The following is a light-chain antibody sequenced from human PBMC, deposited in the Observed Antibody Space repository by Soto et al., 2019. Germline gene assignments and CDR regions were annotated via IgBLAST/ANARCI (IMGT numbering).Light chain of an antibody. CDR1: ETISHY. CDR2: SAS. Sequence: IHMTQSPSALSASVGYRVTISWRASETISHYLNWYQQKPGKAPKLLIYSASKLQSGVPARFSGSGSGTDFTLTITSLQSEDFATYYCQQSSSTPLTFGGGTKVDIK. CDR3: QQSSSTPLT. J-gene: IGKJ4*01. V-gene: IGKV1-39*01.